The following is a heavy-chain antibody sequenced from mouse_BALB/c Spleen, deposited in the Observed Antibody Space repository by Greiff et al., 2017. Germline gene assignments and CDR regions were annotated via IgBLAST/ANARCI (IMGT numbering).Heavy chain of an antibody. CDR2: ISSGGGST. Sequence: DVMLVESGGGLVKPGGSLKLSCAASGFAFSSYDMSWVRQTPEKRLEWVAYISSGGGSTYYPDTVKGRFTISRDNAKNTLYLQMSSLKSEDTAMYYWARRYYYGSSLYWYFDVWGAGTTVTVSS. D-gene: IGHD1-1*01. V-gene: IGHV5-12-1*01. J-gene: IGHJ1*01. CDR1: GFAFSSYD. CDR3: ARRYYYGSSLYWYFDV.